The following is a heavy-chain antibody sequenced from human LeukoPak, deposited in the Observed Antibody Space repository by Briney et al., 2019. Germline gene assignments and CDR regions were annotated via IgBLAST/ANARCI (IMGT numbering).Heavy chain of an antibody. CDR2: ISVSGGST. D-gene: IGHD6-19*01. V-gene: IGHV3-23*01. CDR1: GFTFSSYT. CDR3: AKDSLTVADPEDY. Sequence: GGSLRLSCAASGFTFSSYTMSWVPQTPGKGLEWVSAISVSGGSTYYADSVKGRFTISRDNSKNTVYVQINSRRAEGMAVYYCAKDSLTVADPEDYWGQGPPVTVSS. J-gene: IGHJ4*02.